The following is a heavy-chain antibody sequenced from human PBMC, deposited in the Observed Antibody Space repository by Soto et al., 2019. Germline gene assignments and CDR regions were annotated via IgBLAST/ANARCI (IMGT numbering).Heavy chain of an antibody. CDR2: IGEGGVSR. Sequence: GSLRLSCVASGFDFSTYAMSWVRQAPGKGLEWVSVIGEGGVSRVYADAVKGRFTISRDNSKNTLYLQMTSLRVDDTAVYYCARDSVTRVSSDIPGMDVWGQGTTVTVSS. D-gene: IGHD3-10*01. CDR3: ARDSVTRVSSDIPGMDV. J-gene: IGHJ6*02. V-gene: IGHV3-23*01. CDR1: GFDFSTYA.